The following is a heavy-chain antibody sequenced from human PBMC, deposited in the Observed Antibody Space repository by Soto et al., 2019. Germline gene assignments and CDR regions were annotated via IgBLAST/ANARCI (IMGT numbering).Heavy chain of an antibody. D-gene: IGHD2-21*02. CDR2: VNAGNGNT. CDR3: ARSIVVVTALDY. CDR1: GYTFTSYA. V-gene: IGHV1-3*05. Sequence: QVQLVQSGAEEKKPGASVKVSCKSSGYTFTSYAMHWVRQAPGQRLEWMGWVNAGNGNTKYTQKFEGRDTITSDTSASTAYMELSSLRSEETAVYYCARSIVVVTALDYWGHGNLVTVSA. J-gene: IGHJ4*01.